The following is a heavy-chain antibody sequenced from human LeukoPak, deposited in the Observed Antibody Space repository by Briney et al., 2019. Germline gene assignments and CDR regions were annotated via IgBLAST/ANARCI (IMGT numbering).Heavy chain of an antibody. CDR2: IYHSGST. D-gene: IGHD6-13*01. J-gene: IGHJ4*02. Sequence: SETLSLTCTVSGYSISSGYYWGWIRQPPGKGLEWIGSIYHSGSTYYNPSLKSRVTISVDTSKNQFSLKLSSVTAAGTAVYYCARDSSSWYFDYWGQGTLVTVSS. CDR1: GYSISSGYY. CDR3: ARDSSSWYFDY. V-gene: IGHV4-38-2*02.